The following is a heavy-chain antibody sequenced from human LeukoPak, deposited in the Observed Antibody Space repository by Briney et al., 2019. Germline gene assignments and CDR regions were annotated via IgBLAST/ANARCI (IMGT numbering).Heavy chain of an antibody. Sequence: GGSLRLSCAASGFTFSSYSMNWVRQAPGKGLEWVAVVANDGRDKRYADSVKGRFTISRDNSKNTVYLQMNSLRAEDTAVYYCAKDLNVAAAGYYFDYWGQGTLVTVSS. CDR2: VANDGRDK. V-gene: IGHV3-30*18. CDR1: GFTFSSYS. J-gene: IGHJ4*02. CDR3: AKDLNVAAAGYYFDY. D-gene: IGHD6-13*01.